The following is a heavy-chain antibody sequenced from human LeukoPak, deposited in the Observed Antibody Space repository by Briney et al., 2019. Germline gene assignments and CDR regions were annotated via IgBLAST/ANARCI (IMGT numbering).Heavy chain of an antibody. J-gene: IGHJ5*02. V-gene: IGHV3-48*03. CDR3: ARGRYCSSTSGRPYNWFDP. CDR2: ISSSGSTI. CDR1: GFTFSSYE. Sequence: GGSLRLSCAASGFTFSSYEMNWVRQAPGKGLEWVSYISSSGSTIYYADSVKGRFTISRDNAKNSLYLQMNSLRAEDRAVYYCARGRYCSSTSGRPYNWFDPWGQGTLVTVSS. D-gene: IGHD2-2*01.